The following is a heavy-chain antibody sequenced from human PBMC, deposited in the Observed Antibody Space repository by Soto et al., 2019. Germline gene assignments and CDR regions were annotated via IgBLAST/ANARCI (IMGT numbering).Heavy chain of an antibody. D-gene: IGHD2-2*01. CDR2: INHSGST. CDR1: GGSFSGYY. J-gene: IGHJ4*02. CDR3: SRGRGVPPYD. V-gene: IGHV4-34*01. Sequence: TSETLSLTCAVYGGSFSGYYWSWFRQPPGKGLEWIGEINHSGSTSYNPSLRSRVTISVDTSRTQFSLNLTSVTAADTAVYFCSRGRGVPPYDWGRGTLVTVSS.